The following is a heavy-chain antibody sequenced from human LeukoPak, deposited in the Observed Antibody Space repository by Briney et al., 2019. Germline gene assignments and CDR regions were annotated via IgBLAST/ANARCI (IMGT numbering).Heavy chain of an antibody. CDR2: INYNWKT. J-gene: IGHJ4*02. V-gene: IGHV4-31*03. D-gene: IGHD6-19*01. Sequence: PSQTLSLTCTVSGASASRGGHYWTWIRQHPGKGLEWIGYINYNWKTYYNPSLKGRVVISLDASKNQFSLNLSSVTAADTAIYYCATLYTSGWFVDYWGQGILVTVSS. CDR1: GASASRGGHY. CDR3: ATLYTSGWFVDY.